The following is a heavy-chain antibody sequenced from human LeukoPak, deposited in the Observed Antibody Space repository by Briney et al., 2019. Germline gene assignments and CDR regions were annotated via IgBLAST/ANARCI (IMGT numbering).Heavy chain of an antibody. V-gene: IGHV4-39*01. CDR2: IYYSGRT. J-gene: IGHJ4*02. D-gene: IGHD3-16*01. Sequence: SETLSLTCSVSGGYISTSNYYWGWIRQPPGKGLEWFGTIYYSGRTYYNPSLQSRVTISLDTSQNQLSLQVRSVTVVDTAVYYCARFFYYDASLPPYWGQGTLVTVSS. CDR3: ARFFYYDASLPPY. CDR1: GGYISTSNYY.